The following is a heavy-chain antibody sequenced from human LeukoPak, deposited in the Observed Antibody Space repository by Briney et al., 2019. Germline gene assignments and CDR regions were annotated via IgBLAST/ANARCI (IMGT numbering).Heavy chain of an antibody. CDR1: GGSISSSSYY. CDR3: ARVFNWNYDY. CDR2: IYYSGST. J-gene: IGHJ4*02. Sequence: SETLSLTCTASGGSISSSSYYWGWIRQPPGKGLEWIGSIYYSGSTYYNPSLKSRVTISVDTSKNQFSLKLSSVTTADTAVYYCARVFNWNYDYWGQGTLVTVSS. D-gene: IGHD1-7*01. V-gene: IGHV4-39*07.